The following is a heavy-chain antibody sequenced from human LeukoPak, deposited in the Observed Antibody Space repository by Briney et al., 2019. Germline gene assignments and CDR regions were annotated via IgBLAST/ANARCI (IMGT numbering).Heavy chain of an antibody. J-gene: IGHJ4*02. Sequence: SETLSLTCTVSGGSINSYYWNWIRQPPGKGLEWIGDIYYSGSTNYSPSLKSRVIISLDTSKNQFSLNLRSVTAADTAVYYCAGAYSSGLFDNWGQGTLVTVSS. V-gene: IGHV4-59*08. CDR3: AGAYSSGLFDN. CDR1: GGSINSYY. CDR2: IYYSGST. D-gene: IGHD6-19*01.